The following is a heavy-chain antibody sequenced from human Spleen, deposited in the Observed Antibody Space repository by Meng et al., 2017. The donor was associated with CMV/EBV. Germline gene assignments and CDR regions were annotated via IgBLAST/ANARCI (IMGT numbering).Heavy chain of an antibody. CDR3: AREGIAAPHFEY. CDR2: INHSGST. V-gene: IGHV4-34*01. CDR1: GGSFSGYY. J-gene: IGHJ4*02. Sequence: QVELQQWGAGLLKPSETLSLTCAGYGGSFSGYYWSWIRQPPGKGLEWIGEINHSGSTNYNPSLKSRVTISVDTSKNQFSLKLSSVTAADTAVYYCAREGIAAPHFEYWGQGTLVTVSS. D-gene: IGHD6-13*01.